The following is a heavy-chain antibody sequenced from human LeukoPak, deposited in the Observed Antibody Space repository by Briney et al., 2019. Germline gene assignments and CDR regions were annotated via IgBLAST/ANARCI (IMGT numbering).Heavy chain of an antibody. J-gene: IGHJ4*02. CDR2: ISTSSSTT. V-gene: IGHV3-48*01. CDR1: GFTFSSYN. D-gene: IGHD3-22*01. Sequence: PGGSLRLSCAASGFTFSSYNMNWVRQVPGKGLEWVSYISTSSSTTYYADSVKGRFTISRDNAKNSLYLQMNSLRAEDTAVYYCARDYYDSSGYYQGDYWGQGTLVTVSS. CDR3: ARDYYDSSGYYQGDY.